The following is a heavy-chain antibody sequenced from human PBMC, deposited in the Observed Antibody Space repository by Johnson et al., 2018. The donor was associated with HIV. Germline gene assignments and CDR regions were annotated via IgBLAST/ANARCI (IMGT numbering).Heavy chain of an antibody. CDR1: GFTVSSNY. CDR2: IYSGGTT. J-gene: IGHJ3*01. V-gene: IGHV3-66*01. Sequence: VQLVESGGGLVQPGGSLRLSCTASGFTVSSNYMSWVRQAPGKGLEWVSVIYSGGTTYHADSVKGRFTISRDNSKNTLYLQMNSLRAEDTAVYYWAGPSRGSGSYFGGAVDCWGQGTMVTVSS. CDR3: AGPSRGSGSYFGGAVDC. D-gene: IGHD1-26*01.